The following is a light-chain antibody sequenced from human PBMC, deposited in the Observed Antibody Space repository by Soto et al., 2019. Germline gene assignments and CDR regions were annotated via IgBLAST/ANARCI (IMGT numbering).Light chain of an antibody. Sequence: DIQMTQSPSSLFASVGARVTIISRQSGSIGTNLNWFQQKPGKAPEVLIYATSSLQSGVPSRFSGSGSGTEFTLTISSLQPEDVATYYCQQTYSRLLSFGGGTKVEIK. J-gene: IGKJ4*01. V-gene: IGKV1-39*01. CDR2: ATS. CDR3: QQTYSRLLS. CDR1: GSIGTN.